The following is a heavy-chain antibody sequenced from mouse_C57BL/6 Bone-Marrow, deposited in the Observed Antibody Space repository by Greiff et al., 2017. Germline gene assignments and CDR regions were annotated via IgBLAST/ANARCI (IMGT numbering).Heavy chain of an antibody. J-gene: IGHJ2*01. D-gene: IGHD4-1*01. CDR1: GYSFTGYY. Sequence: VQLQQSGPELVKPGASVKISCKASGYSFTGYYMNWVKQSPEKSLEWIGEINPSTGGTTYNKKFKAMATLTVDKSSSTAYLQLNSLTSGDAAVYYGTVGPFYYWGQGTTLTVSS. CDR3: TVGPFYY. CDR2: INPSTGGT. V-gene: IGHV1-42*01.